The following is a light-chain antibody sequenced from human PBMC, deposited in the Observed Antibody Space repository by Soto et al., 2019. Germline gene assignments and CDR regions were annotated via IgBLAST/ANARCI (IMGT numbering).Light chain of an antibody. CDR3: QQYSQWPLT. V-gene: IGKV3-15*01. CDR2: GVS. CDR1: QSVSSGH. Sequence: VLTQSPGTLSLSAGERASLSCRASQSVSSGHLAWYQQKPGQAPRLLMYGVSTRATGIPARFGGSGSATEFILTISSLQSEDFAVYYCQQYSQWPLTFGGGTKVDNK. J-gene: IGKJ4*01.